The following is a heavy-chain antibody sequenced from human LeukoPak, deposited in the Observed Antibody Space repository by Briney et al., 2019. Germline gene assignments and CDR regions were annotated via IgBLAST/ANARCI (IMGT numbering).Heavy chain of an antibody. J-gene: IGHJ4*02. CDR1: GYTLTELS. Sequence: ASVKVSCKVSGYTLTELSMHWVRQAPGKGLEWMGGFDPEDGETIYAQKFQGRVTMTEDTSTDTAYMELSSLRSEDTAVYYCAATLNYYDSSGYYPHFDYWGQGTLATVSS. CDR2: FDPEDGET. CDR3: AATLNYYDSSGYYPHFDY. V-gene: IGHV1-24*01. D-gene: IGHD3-22*01.